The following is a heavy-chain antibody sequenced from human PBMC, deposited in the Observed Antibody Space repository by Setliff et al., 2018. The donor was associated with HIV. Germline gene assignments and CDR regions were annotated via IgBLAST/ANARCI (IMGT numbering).Heavy chain of an antibody. J-gene: IGHJ3*02. CDR2: LYNSRGT. CDR1: GYSIRSSYW. Sequence: SETLSLTCAVSGYSIRSSYWWGWIRQPPGKGLEWIGYLYNSRGTYYNPSLKSRVTMSVDTSKNQFSLKVRSVTAADTAVYYCARRLNYYGSGNYPGAFDIWGQGTMVTVSS. V-gene: IGHV4-28*01. D-gene: IGHD3-10*01. CDR3: ARRLNYYGSGNYPGAFDI.